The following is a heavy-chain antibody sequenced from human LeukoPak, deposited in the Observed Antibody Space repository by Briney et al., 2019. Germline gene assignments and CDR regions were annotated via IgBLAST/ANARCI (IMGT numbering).Heavy chain of an antibody. CDR3: APPLRGDLAAAGTPSY. V-gene: IGHV3-23*01. CDR2: IIDSGDST. D-gene: IGHD6-13*01. J-gene: IGHJ4*02. CDR1: GFTFSSYG. Sequence: QSGGSLRLSCAASGFTFSSYGMKWVRQAPGKGLEWFSAIIDSGDSTYYADSVKGRFTISRDNSKNTLYLQMNSLRAEDTALYYCAPPLRGDLAAAGTPSYWGQGTLVTVSS.